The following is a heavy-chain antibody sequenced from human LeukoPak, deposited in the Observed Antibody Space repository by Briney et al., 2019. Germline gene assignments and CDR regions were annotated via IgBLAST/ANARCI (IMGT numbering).Heavy chain of an antibody. D-gene: IGHD6-19*01. J-gene: IGHJ6*03. Sequence: ASVKVSCKASVYTFTTYGFTWVRQAPGQGLAWMGWISAYSGHTEYAQKFQGRVTMTTDTSTSTAYMELRSLESDDTAVYYCARDLGWYGSTYSYYMEVWGKGTTVTVSS. V-gene: IGHV1-18*01. CDR1: VYTFTTYG. CDR2: ISAYSGHT. CDR3: ARDLGWYGSTYSYYMEV.